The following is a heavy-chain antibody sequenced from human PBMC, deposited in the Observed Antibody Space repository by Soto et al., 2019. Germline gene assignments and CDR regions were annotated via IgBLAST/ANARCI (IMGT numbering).Heavy chain of an antibody. Sequence: QVQLVQSGPEVKRPGASVRISCRTAGYSFKNYAIHWVRQAPGKKLEWMGWSNEGSGNTRYSQKFQGRMSIARDTSASISYLDLRSLTSEDTAIYFCARDDRTISGAVTLDYWGPGTLVTVSS. CDR3: ARDDRTISGAVTLDY. J-gene: IGHJ4*02. V-gene: IGHV1-3*01. D-gene: IGHD3-3*02. CDR2: SNEGSGNT. CDR1: GYSFKNYA.